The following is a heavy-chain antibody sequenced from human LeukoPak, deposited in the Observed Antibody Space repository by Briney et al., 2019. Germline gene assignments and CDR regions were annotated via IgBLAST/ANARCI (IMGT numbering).Heavy chain of an antibody. D-gene: IGHD4-17*01. CDR1: GGTFSSYA. CDR2: IIPILGTA. Sequence: ASVKVSCKASGGTFSSYAISWVRQAPGQGLEWMGGIIPILGTANYALKFQGRVTITADESTSTAYMELSSLRSEDTAVYYCARSSGDYVLNFDYWGQGTLVTVSS. V-gene: IGHV1-69*01. CDR3: ARSSGDYVLNFDY. J-gene: IGHJ4*02.